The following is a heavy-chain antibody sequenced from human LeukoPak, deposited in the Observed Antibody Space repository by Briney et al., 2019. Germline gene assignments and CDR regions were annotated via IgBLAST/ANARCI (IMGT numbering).Heavy chain of an antibody. CDR1: GGTFSSYA. CDR2: IIPISGTA. J-gene: IGHJ4*02. V-gene: IGHV1-69*05. D-gene: IGHD6-19*01. Sequence: VASVKVSCKASGGTFSSYAISWVRQAPGQGLEWMGGIIPISGTANYAQKFQGRVTITTDESTSTAYMELSSLRSEDTAVYYCARAGYSSGWYGGYFDYWGQGTLVTVSS. CDR3: ARAGYSSGWYGGYFDY.